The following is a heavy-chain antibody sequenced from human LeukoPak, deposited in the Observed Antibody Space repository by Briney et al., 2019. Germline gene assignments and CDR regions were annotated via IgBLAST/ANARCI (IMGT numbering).Heavy chain of an antibody. CDR2: INHSGST. CDR1: GGSFSGYY. D-gene: IGHD3-22*01. V-gene: IGHV4-34*01. J-gene: IGHJ4*02. CDR3: ARGGDYDSSGVFDY. Sequence: PSETLSLTCAVYGGSFSGYYWSWIRQPPGKGLEWIGEINHSGSTNYNPSLKSRVTISVDTSKNQFSLKLSSVTAADTAVYYCARGGDYDSSGVFDYWGQGTLVTVSS.